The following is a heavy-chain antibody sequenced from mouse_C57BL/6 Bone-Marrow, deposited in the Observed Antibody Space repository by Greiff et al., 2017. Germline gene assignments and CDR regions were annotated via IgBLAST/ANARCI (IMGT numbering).Heavy chain of an antibody. V-gene: IGHV1-12*01. CDR1: GYTFTSYY. Sequence: QVQLQQSGAELVRPGASVKLSCKASGYTFTSYYMHWVKQTPRQGLEWIGAIYPGNGDTSYNQKFKGKATLTVDKSSNTAYMQLSSLTSEDSAVYYCVRLDGDWFAYWGQGTLVTVSA. CDR2: IYPGNGDT. CDR3: VRLDGDWFAY. J-gene: IGHJ3*01.